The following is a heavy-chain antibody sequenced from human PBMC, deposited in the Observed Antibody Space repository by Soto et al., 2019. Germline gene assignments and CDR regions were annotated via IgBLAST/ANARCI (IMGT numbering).Heavy chain of an antibody. J-gene: IGHJ3*02. CDR3: AKGLFSGRNTKDAFDI. Sequence: KVACKASGYTFTGYYMHWVRQAPGQGLEWMGWINPNSGGTNYAQKFQGRVTMTRDTSISTAYMELSRLRSDDTAVYYCAKGLFSGRNTKDAFDIRGQATMVTLS. V-gene: IGHV1-2*02. CDR2: INPNSGGT. CDR1: GYTFTGYY. D-gene: IGHD6-19*01.